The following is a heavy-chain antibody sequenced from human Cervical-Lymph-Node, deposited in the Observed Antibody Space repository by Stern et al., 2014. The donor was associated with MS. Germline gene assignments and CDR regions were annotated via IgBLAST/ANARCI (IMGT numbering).Heavy chain of an antibody. Sequence: QVQLVESGGGVVQPGRSLRLSCTASGFTFSSYAMHWVRQAPGKGLEWVAVISYDGSNNYSASVQGRFVISRDNSNNTLFLQMNSLRPEDSAVYYCARSFDPGFYSYFGMNVWGQGTTVTVAS. CDR2: ISYDGSN. D-gene: IGHD3-9*01. V-gene: IGHV3-30*09. J-gene: IGHJ6*02. CDR3: ARSFDPGFYSYFGMNV. CDR1: GFTFSSYA.